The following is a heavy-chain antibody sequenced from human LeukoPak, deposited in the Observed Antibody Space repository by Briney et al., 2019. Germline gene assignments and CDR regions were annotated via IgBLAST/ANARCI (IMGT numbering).Heavy chain of an antibody. CDR1: GYTFTGFY. J-gene: IGHJ4*02. D-gene: IGHD1-26*01. V-gene: IGHV1-2*02. CDR2: INPHSGGT. CDR3: ATERGIVGASVGFDY. Sequence: GASMKVSCKASGYTFTGFYMHWVRQAPGQGLEWVGWINPHSGGTNYAQKFQGRVSMTRDTSITTAYMELSRLKSDDTAVYYCATERGIVGASVGFDYWGQGTLVTVSS.